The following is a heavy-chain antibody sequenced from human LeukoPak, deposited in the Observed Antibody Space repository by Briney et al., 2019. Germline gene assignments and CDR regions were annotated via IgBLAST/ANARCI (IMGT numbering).Heavy chain of an antibody. CDR2: ISSSGSTI. D-gene: IGHD3-10*01. CDR3: ARDGSMVRGVIKPSAFDI. V-gene: IGHV3-48*03. CDR1: GFTFSSYE. Sequence: GGSLRLSCAASGFTFSSYEMNWVRQAPGKGLEWVSYISSSGSTIYYADSVKGRFTISRDNAKNSLYLQTSSLRAEDTAVYYCARDGSMVRGVIKPSAFDIWGQGTMVAVSS. J-gene: IGHJ3*02.